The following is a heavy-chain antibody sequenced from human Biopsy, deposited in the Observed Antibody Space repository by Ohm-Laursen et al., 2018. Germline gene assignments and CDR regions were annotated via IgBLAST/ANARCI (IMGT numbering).Heavy chain of an antibody. CDR3: ARAYFYGMGTSNYFLDS. D-gene: IGHD3-10*01. CDR2: IYYSWTT. CDR1: RGSVRNPDHR. V-gene: IGHV4-61*08. Sequence: PSETLSLTCTVSRGSVRNPDHRWNWVRRAPGKGLEWIGNIYYSWTTLYNPSLSGRVTMDLDRSTNQFSLKLKSVTSADTAVYFCARAYFYGMGTSNYFLDSWGQGALVTVSS. J-gene: IGHJ4*02.